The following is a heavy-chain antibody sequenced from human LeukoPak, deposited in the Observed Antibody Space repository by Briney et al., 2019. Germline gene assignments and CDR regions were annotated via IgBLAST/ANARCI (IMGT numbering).Heavy chain of an antibody. CDR2: INHSGST. CDR1: GFTFSDYY. D-gene: IGHD2-15*01. V-gene: IGHV4-34*01. J-gene: IGHJ4*02. CDR3: ARGVYCSGGSCYIPFDY. Sequence: GSLRLSCAASGFTFSDYYMSWIRQPPGKGLEWIGEINHSGSTNYNPSLKSRVTISVDTSKNQFSLKLSSVTAADTAVYYCARGVYCSGGSCYIPFDYWGQGTLVTVSS.